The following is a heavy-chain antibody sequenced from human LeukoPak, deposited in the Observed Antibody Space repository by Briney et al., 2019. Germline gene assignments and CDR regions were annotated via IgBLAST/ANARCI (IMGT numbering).Heavy chain of an antibody. V-gene: IGHV3-48*01. CDR3: ARDRDYGDYRSRDDAFDI. D-gene: IGHD4-17*01. J-gene: IGHJ3*02. Sequence: PGGSLRLSCAASGFTFSSYSMTWVRQAPGKVLEWVSYISSSSSTIYYADSVKGRFTISRDNAKNSLYLQMNSLRAEDTAVYYCARDRDYGDYRSRDDAFDIWGQGTMVTVSS. CDR1: GFTFSSYS. CDR2: ISSSSSTI.